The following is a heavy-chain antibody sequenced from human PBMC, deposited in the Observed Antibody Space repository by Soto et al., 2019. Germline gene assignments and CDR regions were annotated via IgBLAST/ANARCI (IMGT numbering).Heavy chain of an antibody. CDR3: ARGLDYYDSSATSSHFDY. CDR1: GGTFSSYA. Sequence: AASVKVSCKASGGTFSSYAISWVRQAPGQGLEWMGGIIPIFGTANYAQKFQGRVTITADESTSTAYMELSSLRSEDTAVYYCARGLDYYDSSATSSHFDYWGQGTLVTVSS. V-gene: IGHV1-69*13. CDR2: IIPIFGTA. D-gene: IGHD3-22*01. J-gene: IGHJ4*02.